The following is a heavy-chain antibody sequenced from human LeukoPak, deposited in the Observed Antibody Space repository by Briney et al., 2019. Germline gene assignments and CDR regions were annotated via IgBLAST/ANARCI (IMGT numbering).Heavy chain of an antibody. CDR1: GFTVSSNY. V-gene: IGHV3-53*01. CDR2: IYSGGST. J-gene: IGHJ4*02. CDR3: AKGESVTIFGVVY. D-gene: IGHD3-3*01. Sequence: AGGSLRLSCAASGFTVSSNYMSWVRQAPGKGLEWVSVIYSGGSTYYADSVKGRFTISRDNSKNTLYLQMNSLRAEDTAVYYCAKGESVTIFGVVYWGQGTLVTVSS.